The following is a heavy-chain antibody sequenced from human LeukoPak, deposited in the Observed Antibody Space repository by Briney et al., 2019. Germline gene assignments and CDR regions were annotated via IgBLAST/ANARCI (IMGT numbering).Heavy chain of an antibody. V-gene: IGHV1-2*06. CDR2: INPNSGGT. CDR1: GYTFTVYY. D-gene: IGHD2-2*01. Sequence: ASVKVSCKASGYTFTVYYMHWVRQAPGQGLEWMGRINPNSGGTNYAQKFQGRVTMTRDTSISTAYMELSRLRSDDTAVYYCARDPQVPAAKGGMDAWGQGTTVTVSS. J-gene: IGHJ6*02. CDR3: ARDPQVPAAKGGMDA.